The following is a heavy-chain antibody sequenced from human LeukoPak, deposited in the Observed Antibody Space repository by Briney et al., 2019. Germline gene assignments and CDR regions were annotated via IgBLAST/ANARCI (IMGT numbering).Heavy chain of an antibody. V-gene: IGHV3-11*04. D-gene: IGHD3-22*01. Sequence: PGGSLRLSCAASGFTFSDYYMSWIRQAPGKGLEWVSYISSSGSTIYYADSVKGRFTISRDNSKNTLYLQMNSLRAEDTAVYYCARGGYYDSSGYYYMYWGQGTLVTVSS. J-gene: IGHJ4*02. CDR2: ISSSGSTI. CDR3: ARGGYYDSSGYYYMY. CDR1: GFTFSDYY.